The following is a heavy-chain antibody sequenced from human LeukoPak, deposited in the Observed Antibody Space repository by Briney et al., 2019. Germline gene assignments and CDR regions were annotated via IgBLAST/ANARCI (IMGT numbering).Heavy chain of an antibody. J-gene: IGHJ6*02. CDR3: AKRGTRATHGMDV. CDR1: GFTFSSYW. D-gene: IGHD7-27*01. Sequence: GSLRLSCAASGFTFSSYWMHWVRQAPGKGLVWVSRINSDGSSTSYADSVKGRFTISRDNSKNTVDLQMNSLRVEDTAVYYCAKRGTRATHGMDVWGQGTTVTVSS. CDR2: INSDGSST. V-gene: IGHV3-74*01.